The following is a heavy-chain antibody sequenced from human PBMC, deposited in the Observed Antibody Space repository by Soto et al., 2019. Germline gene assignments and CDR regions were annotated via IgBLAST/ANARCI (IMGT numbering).Heavy chain of an antibody. CDR2: IRSKAYGGTT. CDR1: GFTFGDYA. J-gene: IGHJ4*02. Sequence: SGGSLRLSCTASGFTFGDYAMSWFRQAPGKGLEWVGFIRSKAYGGTTEYAASVKGRFTISRDDSKSIAYLQMNSLKTEDTAVYYCTRDQSAIVVVPAAADYWGQGTLVTVSS. D-gene: IGHD2-2*01. V-gene: IGHV3-49*03. CDR3: TRDQSAIVVVPAAADY.